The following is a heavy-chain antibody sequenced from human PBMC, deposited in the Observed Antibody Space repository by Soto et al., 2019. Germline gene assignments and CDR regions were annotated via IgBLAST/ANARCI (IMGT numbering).Heavy chain of an antibody. D-gene: IGHD3-9*01. CDR2: LSYDGSNK. Sequence: PGGSLRHSCAASGFTFSSYGMHLVRQAPGKGLEWVAVLSYDGSNKYYADSVKGRFTISRDNSKNTLYLQMNSLRAEDTDVYYCAKDYDILTGPEYYFDYWGQGT. CDR1: GFTFSSYG. CDR3: AKDYDILTGPEYYFDY. V-gene: IGHV3-30*18. J-gene: IGHJ4*02.